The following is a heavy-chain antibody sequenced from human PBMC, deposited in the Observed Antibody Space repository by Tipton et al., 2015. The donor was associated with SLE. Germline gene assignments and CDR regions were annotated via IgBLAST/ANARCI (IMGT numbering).Heavy chain of an antibody. CDR1: GGSISSGSYY. CDR3: AREGLEWELLGWFDP. CDR2: IYTSGST. D-gene: IGHD1-26*01. J-gene: IGHJ5*02. Sequence: TLSLTCTVSGGSISSGSYYWSWIRQPAGKGLEWIGRIYTSGSTNYNPSLKSRVTMSVDTSKNQFSLQLSSVTAADTAVYYCAREGLEWELLGWFDPWGQGTLVTVSS. V-gene: IGHV4-61*02.